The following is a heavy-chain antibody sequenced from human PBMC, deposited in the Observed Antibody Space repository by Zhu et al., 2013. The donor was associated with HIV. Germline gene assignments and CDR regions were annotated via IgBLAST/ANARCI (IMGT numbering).Heavy chain of an antibody. CDR2: INPNSGGT. V-gene: IGHV1-2*02. D-gene: IGHD3-22*01. CDR3: ARGNPYYDSGESGGYYIDY. J-gene: IGHJ4*02. Sequence: QVQLVQSGAEVKKSGASVKVSCKASGYSFTGYYILWVRQAPGQGLEWMGWINPNSGGTHSAQKFQGRVTMTRDTSISTAYMELSRLRSDDSALYYCARGNPYYDSGESGGYYIDYWGQGTLVTVSS. CDR1: GYSFTGYY.